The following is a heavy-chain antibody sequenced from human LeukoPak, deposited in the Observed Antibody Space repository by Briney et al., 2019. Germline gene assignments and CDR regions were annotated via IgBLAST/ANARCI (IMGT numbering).Heavy chain of an antibody. CDR1: GFIISSYA. CDR2: ITGSGGYT. V-gene: IGHV3-23*01. Sequence: GGSLRLSCAASGFIISSYAMSWVRQAPGKGLEWVSTITGSGGYTYYADSVKGRFTISRDNANNSLYLQMNSLRAEDTAVYYCARDRRHIYSSGWLVDLWGQGTLVTASS. CDR3: ARDRRHIYSSGWLVDL. D-gene: IGHD6-19*01. J-gene: IGHJ4*02.